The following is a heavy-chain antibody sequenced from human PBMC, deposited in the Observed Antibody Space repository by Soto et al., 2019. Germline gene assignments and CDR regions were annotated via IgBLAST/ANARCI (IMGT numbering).Heavy chain of an antibody. D-gene: IGHD1-26*01. CDR1: GFSITNTRMG. CDR3: AGMWDRWEHYYYYGMDV. CDR2: IFSNDEK. Sequence: QVTLKASGPVLVQPTETLPLTCTVSGFSITNTRMGVSWFRQPPVKALERLAHIFSNDEKSSSTSLRSRLTISKNTTKSQVVLTMTIMDRVDTATYCCAGMWDRWEHYYYYGMDVWGQGTMVTVAS. J-gene: IGHJ6*02. V-gene: IGHV2-26*01.